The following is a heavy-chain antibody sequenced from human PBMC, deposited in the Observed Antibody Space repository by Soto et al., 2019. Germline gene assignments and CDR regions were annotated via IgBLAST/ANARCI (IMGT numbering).Heavy chain of an antibody. CDR3: AKALNIEVVVDYYFDY. J-gene: IGHJ4*02. Sequence: EVQLLESGGGLVQPGGSLRLSCAASGFTFSSYAMSWVRQAPGKGLEWVSAISGSGGSTYYADSVKGRFTISRDNSKNKLYLQMNSLRAEDTAVYYCAKALNIEVVVDYYFDYWGQGTLVTVSS. V-gene: IGHV3-23*01. D-gene: IGHD2-15*01. CDR1: GFTFSSYA. CDR2: ISGSGGST.